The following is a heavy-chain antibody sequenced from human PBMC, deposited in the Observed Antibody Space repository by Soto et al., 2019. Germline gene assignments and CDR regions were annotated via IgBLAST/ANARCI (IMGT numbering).Heavy chain of an antibody. J-gene: IGHJ3*02. Sequence: DVQLVESGGGLVQPGRSLRLSCAASGFTFDDYAMHWVRQAPGKGLEWVSGISWNSGSIGYADSVKGRFTISRDNAKNSLYLQMNSLRAEDTALYYCAKALRSDACDIWGQGTMVTVSS. CDR1: GFTFDDYA. V-gene: IGHV3-9*01. CDR3: AKALRSDACDI. D-gene: IGHD3-16*01. CDR2: ISWNSGSI.